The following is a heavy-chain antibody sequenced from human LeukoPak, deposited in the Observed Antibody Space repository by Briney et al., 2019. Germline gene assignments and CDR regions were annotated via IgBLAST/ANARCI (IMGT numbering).Heavy chain of an antibody. CDR2: ISGSGETT. CDR3: ARDCADYVAYFFFDY. D-gene: IGHD4-17*01. CDR1: GFTFNNYA. V-gene: IGHV3-23*01. J-gene: IGHJ4*02. Sequence: PGGSLRLSCAASGFTFNNYAMNWVRQAPGKGLEWVSSISGSGETTYYADSAKGRFTISRDNSQNTLYLQMNSLRAEDTAVYYCARDCADYVAYFFFDYWGQGTLVTVSS.